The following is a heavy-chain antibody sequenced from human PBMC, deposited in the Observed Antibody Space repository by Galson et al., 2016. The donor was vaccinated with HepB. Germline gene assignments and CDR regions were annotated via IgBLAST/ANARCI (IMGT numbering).Heavy chain of an antibody. D-gene: IGHD3-10*01. Sequence: QSGAEVKKPGESLRISCKGSGSRFTSYWITWVRQMPGKGLEWMGRIDPTDSYTNYSPSFQGHVTISADKSISTAYLQWSSLKASDTAMYYCARHRMVWFGELHFDYWGQGTRVTVSS. V-gene: IGHV5-10-1*01. CDR3: ARHRMVWFGELHFDY. J-gene: IGHJ4*02. CDR1: GSRFTSYW. CDR2: IDPTDSYT.